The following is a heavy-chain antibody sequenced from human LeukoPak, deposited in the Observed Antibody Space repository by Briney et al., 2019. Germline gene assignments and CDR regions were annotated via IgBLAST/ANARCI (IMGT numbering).Heavy chain of an antibody. Sequence: PGGSLRLSCAASGFTFSSCAMSWVRQAPGKGLEWVSAISGSGGSTYYADSVKGRFTISRDNSKNTLYLQMNSLRAEDTAVYYCAKDISGSYVCDYWGQGTLVTVSS. CDR1: GFTFSSCA. CDR3: AKDISGSYVCDY. D-gene: IGHD3-16*01. J-gene: IGHJ4*02. CDR2: ISGSGGST. V-gene: IGHV3-23*01.